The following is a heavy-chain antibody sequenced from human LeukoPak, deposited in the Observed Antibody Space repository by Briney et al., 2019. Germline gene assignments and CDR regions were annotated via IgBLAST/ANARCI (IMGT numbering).Heavy chain of an antibody. CDR1: GFTLSKHW. CDR2: IRKDGSEK. Sequence: GGSLRLSCAASGFTLSKHWMHWVRQAPGKGLEWVANIRKDGSEKNYVDSVKGRFTISRDNAKNSLYLQMNSLRADDTALYYCARHWEGVESDAFDIWGQGTMVTVSS. J-gene: IGHJ3*02. D-gene: IGHD1-26*01. V-gene: IGHV3-7*04. CDR3: ARHWEGVESDAFDI.